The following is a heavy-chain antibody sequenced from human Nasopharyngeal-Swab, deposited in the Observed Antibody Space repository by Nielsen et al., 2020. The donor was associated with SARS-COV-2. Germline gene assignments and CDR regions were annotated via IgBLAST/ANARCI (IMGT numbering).Heavy chain of an antibody. CDR2: INHSGGST. J-gene: IGHJ3*02. D-gene: IGHD4-17*01. V-gene: IGHV1-46*01. CDR1: GYTFTNYY. CDR3: ARAATVSYAFDI. Sequence: ASVKVSCKASGYTFTNYYMHWVRQAPGQGLQWMGIINHSGGSTSYAQKFQGRVTMTRDTSTSTVYMELSSLRSEDTAVYYCARAATVSYAFDIWGQGTMVTVSS.